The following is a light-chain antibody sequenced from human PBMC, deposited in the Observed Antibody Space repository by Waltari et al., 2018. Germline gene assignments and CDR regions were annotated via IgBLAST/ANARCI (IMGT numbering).Light chain of an antibody. CDR2: EVN. Sequence: QSALTQPPSASGSPGQSVTISCTGTSSDVGGYHYVSWYQHHPGKGPKLMMSEVNKRPSGVPDRFAGSRSGNTAPLTVSGLQADDEADYYCTSYAGSHNWVFGGGTKLTVL. V-gene: IGLV2-8*01. CDR1: SSDVGGYHY. CDR3: TSYAGSHNWV. J-gene: IGLJ2*01.